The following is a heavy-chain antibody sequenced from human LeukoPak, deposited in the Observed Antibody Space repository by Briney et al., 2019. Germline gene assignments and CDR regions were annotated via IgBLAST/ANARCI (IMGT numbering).Heavy chain of an antibody. CDR2: IYYSGST. V-gene: IGHV4-39*01. CDR3: ARVVPTYDYVWGSYRGGSFDY. CDR1: SGSISSSSYY. D-gene: IGHD3-16*02. Sequence: PSETLSLTCTVSSGSISSSSYYWGWIRQPPGKGLEWIGSIYYSGSTYCNPSLKSRVTISVDTSKNQFSLKLSSVTAADTAVYYCARVVPTYDYVWGSYRGGSFDYWGQGTLVTVSS. J-gene: IGHJ4*02.